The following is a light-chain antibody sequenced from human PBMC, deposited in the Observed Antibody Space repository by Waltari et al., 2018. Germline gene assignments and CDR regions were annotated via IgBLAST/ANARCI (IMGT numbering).Light chain of an antibody. Sequence: EIVLTQSPATLSVSPGERATLSCRASQSVSSFLAWYQQKPGQAPRLLIYDTSNRATGIPARFTGSGSGTDVTLTISSLEPEDSAVYYCQQRGNWPPWTFGQGTKVEV. V-gene: IGKV3-11*01. CDR3: QQRGNWPPWT. CDR1: QSVSSF. J-gene: IGKJ1*01. CDR2: DTS.